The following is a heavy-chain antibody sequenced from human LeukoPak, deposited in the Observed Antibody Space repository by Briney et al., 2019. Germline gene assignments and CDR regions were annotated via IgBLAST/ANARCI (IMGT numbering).Heavy chain of an antibody. CDR3: ARDPSNTSAYSVYFDY. CDR1: GYTFDKYG. J-gene: IGHJ4*02. D-gene: IGHD2-2*01. CDR2: ISCYNGDT. V-gene: IGHV1-18*01. Sequence: ASVNLSCKASGYTFDKYGIGWVRQAPGQGLEWMGWISCYNGDTRYAQKFRGRVTMTRDTSASTVHMELWSLRSDDTAVYYCARDPSNTSAYSVYFDYWAQRELVSVSS.